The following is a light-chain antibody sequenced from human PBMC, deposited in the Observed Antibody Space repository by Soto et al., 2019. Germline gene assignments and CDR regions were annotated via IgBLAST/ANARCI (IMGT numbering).Light chain of an antibody. CDR2: GNS. Sequence: QTVVPQPPSVSGAPGQRVTISCTGSSSNIGAGYDVHWYQQLPGTAPKLLIYGNSNRPSGVPDRFSGSKSGTSASLAITGLQAEDEADYYCQSYDSRLSGWVFGGGTKLTVL. CDR1: SSNIGAGYD. J-gene: IGLJ3*02. V-gene: IGLV1-40*01. CDR3: QSYDSRLSGWV.